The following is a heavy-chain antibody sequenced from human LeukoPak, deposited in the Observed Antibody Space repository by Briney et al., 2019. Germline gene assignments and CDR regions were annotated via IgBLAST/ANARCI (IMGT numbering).Heavy chain of an antibody. Sequence: SGGSLRLSCAASGFTFSSYSMNWVRQAPGKGLEWVSSISSSSSYIYYADSVKGRFTISRDNAKNSLYLQMNSLRAEDTAVYYCARAYLILGATSGAFDIWGQGTMVTVSS. CDR2: ISSSSSYI. V-gene: IGHV3-21*01. CDR1: GFTFSSYS. D-gene: IGHD1-26*01. CDR3: ARAYLILGATSGAFDI. J-gene: IGHJ3*02.